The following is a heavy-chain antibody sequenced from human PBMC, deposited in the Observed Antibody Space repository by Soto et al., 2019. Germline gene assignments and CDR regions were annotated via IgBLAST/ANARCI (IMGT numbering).Heavy chain of an antibody. CDR3: ARFGVWVAGYYYYYMDV. CDR1: GFTFSSYW. D-gene: IGHD6-19*01. J-gene: IGHJ6*03. CDR2: IKQDGSEK. Sequence: EVQLVESGGGLVQPGGSLRLSCAASGFTFSSYWMSWVRQAPGKGLEWVANIKQDGSEKYYVDSVKGRVTISRDNAKNSLYLQMNSLRAEDTAVYYCARFGVWVAGYYYYYMDVWGKGTTVTVSS. V-gene: IGHV3-7*01.